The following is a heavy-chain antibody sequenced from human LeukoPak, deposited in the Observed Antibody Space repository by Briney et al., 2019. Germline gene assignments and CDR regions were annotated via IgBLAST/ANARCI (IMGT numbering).Heavy chain of an antibody. D-gene: IGHD2-15*01. CDR3: ARGIGSWFDP. V-gene: IGHV4-4*07. CDR1: GGSINY. J-gene: IGHJ5*02. CDR2: IYTSGSI. Sequence: SETLSLTCTVSGGSINYWSWIRQPAGKGLEWIGRIYTSGSITYNPSLKSRVTISVDTSKNQFSLKLSSVTAADTAVYYCARGIGSWFDPWGQGTLVTVSS.